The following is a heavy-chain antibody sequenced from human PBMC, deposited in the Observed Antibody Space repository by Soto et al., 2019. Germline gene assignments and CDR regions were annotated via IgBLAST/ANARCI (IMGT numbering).Heavy chain of an antibody. CDR3: ARGGQLVRFNWFDP. CDR1: GFTFSSYA. J-gene: IGHJ5*02. Sequence: PGGSLRLSCAASGFTFSSYAMHWVRQAPGKGLEWVAVISYDGSNKYYADSVKGRFTISRDNSKNTLYLQMNSLRAEDTAVYYCARGGQLVRFNWFDPWGPGTLVTVS. D-gene: IGHD6-6*01. CDR2: ISYDGSNK. V-gene: IGHV3-30-3*01.